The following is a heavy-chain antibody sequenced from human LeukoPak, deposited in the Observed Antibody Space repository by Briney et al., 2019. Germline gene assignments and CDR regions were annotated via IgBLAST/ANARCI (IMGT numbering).Heavy chain of an antibody. CDR2: INWNGDST. D-gene: IGHD2-2*01. Sequence: GGSLRLSCAASGFTFYDYGMSWVRQAPGKGLEWVSGINWNGDSTRYADSVKGRFTISRENAKKSLYLQMNSLRAEDTALYYCARVISSSWSGGFAIWGQGTMVTVSS. J-gene: IGHJ3*02. V-gene: IGHV3-20*04. CDR3: ARVISSSWSGGFAI. CDR1: GFTFYDYG.